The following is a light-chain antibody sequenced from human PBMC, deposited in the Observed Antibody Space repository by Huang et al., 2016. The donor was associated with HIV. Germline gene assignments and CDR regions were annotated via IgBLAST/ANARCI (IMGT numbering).Light chain of an antibody. Sequence: DIVMTQSPLFLSVTPGEPASISCKSSQSLLHDIHRYNYLDWYLQKPGQSPQLLISLGASRASGVPDRFSGSGSGTDFTLKISSVEAEDVGVYYCMQALQTPWTFGQGTKVEIK. CDR1: QSLLHDIHRYNY. CDR3: MQALQTPWT. CDR2: LGA. J-gene: IGKJ1*01. V-gene: IGKV2-28*01.